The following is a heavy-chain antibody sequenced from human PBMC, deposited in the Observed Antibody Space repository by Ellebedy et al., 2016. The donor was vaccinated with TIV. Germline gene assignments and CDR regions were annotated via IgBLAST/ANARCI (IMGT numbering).Heavy chain of an antibody. CDR1: GFTFSSYS. D-gene: IGHD4-17*01. CDR3: AREDGDYPVDAFDV. CDR2: ISSSSSTI. J-gene: IGHJ3*01. Sequence: GGSLRLSXAASGFTFSSYSMNWVRQAPGKGLEWVSYISSSSSTIYYADSVKGRFTISRDNSKNTLHLHMDNLRTEDTAVYYCAREDGDYPVDAFDVWGQGTMVTVSS. V-gene: IGHV3-48*04.